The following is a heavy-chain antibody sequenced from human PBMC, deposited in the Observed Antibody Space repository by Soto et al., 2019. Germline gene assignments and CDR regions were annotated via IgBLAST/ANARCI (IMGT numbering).Heavy chain of an antibody. CDR2: INHRGNT. Sequence: QVQIQQWGAGLLKPSETLSLTCAVYGGSFSDFHWSWIRQPPGKGLEWIAEINHRGNTNYNPSLRSRVTVSVDTSQNQFSLKMTSVTAADTAVYYCARTLYSMDVWDKGTTVTVSS. J-gene: IGHJ6*03. CDR3: ARTLYSMDV. V-gene: IGHV4-34*01. CDR1: GGSFSDFH.